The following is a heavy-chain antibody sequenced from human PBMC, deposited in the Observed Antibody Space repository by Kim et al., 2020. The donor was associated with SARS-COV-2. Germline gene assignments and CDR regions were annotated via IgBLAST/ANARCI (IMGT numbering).Heavy chain of an antibody. CDR3: ARDREMATKLDY. D-gene: IGHD5-12*01. V-gene: IGHV3-33*01. J-gene: IGHJ4*02. Sequence: GGSLRLSCAASGFTFSSYGMHWVRQAPGKGLEWVAVIWYDGSNKYYADSVKGRFTISRDNSKNTLYLQMNSLRAEDTAVYYCARDREMATKLDYWGQGTLVTVSS. CDR1: GFTFSSYG. CDR2: IWYDGSNK.